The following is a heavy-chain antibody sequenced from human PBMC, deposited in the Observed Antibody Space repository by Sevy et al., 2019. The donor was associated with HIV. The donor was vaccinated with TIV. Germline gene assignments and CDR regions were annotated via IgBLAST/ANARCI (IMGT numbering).Heavy chain of an antibody. CDR3: ARDPFSGSYGAFDI. J-gene: IGHJ3*02. CDR2: ISSNGGST. Sequence: RGSLRLSCAASGFTFSSYAMHWVRQAPGKGLEYVSAISSNGGSTYYANSVKGRFTISRDNSKNTLYLQMGSLRAEDMAVYYCARDPFSGSYGAFDIWGQGTMVTVSS. V-gene: IGHV3-64*01. D-gene: IGHD1-26*01. CDR1: GFTFSSYA.